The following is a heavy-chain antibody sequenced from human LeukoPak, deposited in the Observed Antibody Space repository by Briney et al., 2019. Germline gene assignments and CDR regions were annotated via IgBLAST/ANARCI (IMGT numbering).Heavy chain of an antibody. J-gene: IGHJ4*02. V-gene: IGHV1-2*06. CDR2: INPNSGGT. Sequence: ASVNVSCKASGYTFTGYYMHWVRQAPGQGLEWMGRINPNSGGTNYAQKFQGRVTMTRDTSISTAYMELSRLRSDDTAVYYCARDFGEYYDSSGYYPDYWGQGTLVTVSS. CDR3: ARDFGEYYDSSGYYPDY. CDR1: GYTFTGYY. D-gene: IGHD3-22*01.